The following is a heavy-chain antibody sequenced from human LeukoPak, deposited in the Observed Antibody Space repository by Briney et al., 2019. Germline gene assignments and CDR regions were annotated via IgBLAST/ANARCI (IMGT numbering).Heavy chain of an antibody. CDR3: ARGLTTETTIWDY. CDR2: IYYSGST. CDR1: GGSISSYY. J-gene: IGHJ4*02. Sequence: PSETLSLTCTVSGGSISSYYWSWIRQAPGKGLEWIGYIYYSGSTNYNPSLKSRVTISVDTSKNQFSLKLSSVTAADTAVYYCARGLTTETTIWDYWGQGTLVTVSS. D-gene: IGHD4-17*01. V-gene: IGHV4-59*01.